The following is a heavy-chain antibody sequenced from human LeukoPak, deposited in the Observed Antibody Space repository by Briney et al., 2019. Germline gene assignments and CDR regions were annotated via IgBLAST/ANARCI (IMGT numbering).Heavy chain of an antibody. CDR3: ARGRLSKGYYSGMDV. J-gene: IGHJ6*02. CDR2: ISAYNGNT. V-gene: IGHV1-18*01. D-gene: IGHD4/OR15-4a*01. CDR1: GYTFTSYG. Sequence: ASVKVSCKASGYTFTSYGISWVRQAPGQGLEWMGWISAYNGNTNYAQKLQGRVTMTTDTSTSTAYMELRSLRSDDTAVYYCARGRLSKGYYSGMDVWGQGTTVTVSS.